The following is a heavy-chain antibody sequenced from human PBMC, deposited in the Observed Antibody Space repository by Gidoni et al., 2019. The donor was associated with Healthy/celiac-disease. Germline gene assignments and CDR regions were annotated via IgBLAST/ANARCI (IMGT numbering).Heavy chain of an antibody. V-gene: IGHV6-1*01. Sequence: SAAWNWIRQSPSRGLEWLGRTYYRSKWYNDYAVSVKSRITINPDTSKNQFSLQLNSVTPEDTAVYYCARSSPQYSGSDVWGQGTTVTVSS. CDR2: TYYRSKWYN. CDR1: SAA. J-gene: IGHJ6*02. CDR3: ARSSPQYSGSDV. D-gene: IGHD6-6*01.